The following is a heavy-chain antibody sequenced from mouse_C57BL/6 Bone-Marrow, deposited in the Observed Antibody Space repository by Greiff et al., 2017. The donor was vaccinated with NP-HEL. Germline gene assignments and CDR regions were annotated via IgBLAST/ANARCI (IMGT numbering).Heavy chain of an antibody. V-gene: IGHV5-4*03. CDR1: GFTFSSYA. J-gene: IGHJ3*01. D-gene: IGHD2-3*01. CDR2: INDGGSYT. Sequence: EVMLVESGGGLVKPGGSLKLSCAASGFTFSSYAMSWVRQTPGKRLEWVATINDGGSYTYYPDNVKGLFTISRDNAKNNLYLQMSHLKSEDTAMYYCARGDDGYTWFAYWGQGTLVTVSA. CDR3: ARGDDGYTWFAY.